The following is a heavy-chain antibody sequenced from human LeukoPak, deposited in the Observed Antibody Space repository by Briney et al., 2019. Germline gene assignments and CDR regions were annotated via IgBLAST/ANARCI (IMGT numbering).Heavy chain of an antibody. CDR1: GFTFTSSA. CDR3: AAEAAYYYDSRDAFYV. Sequence: EASVKVSCKASGFTFTSSAVQWVRQARGQRLEWIGWIVVGSGNTNYAQKFQERVTITRDMSTILAYMELSSLRSEDTAVYYCAAEAAYYYDSRDAFYVWGQGTMVTVSS. V-gene: IGHV1-58*01. D-gene: IGHD3-22*01. J-gene: IGHJ3*01. CDR2: IVVGSGNT.